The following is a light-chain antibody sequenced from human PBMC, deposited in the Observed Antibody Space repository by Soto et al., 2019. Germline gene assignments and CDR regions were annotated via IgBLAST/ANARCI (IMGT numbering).Light chain of an antibody. Sequence: IVLTQSPGTLSLSPGERATPSCRASQSVSSTYLAWYQHKPGQAPRLLIYGPSSRAAGIPDRFSSSGSGTDFTLTISRLEPEDFAVYYCHQYGSSPRTFGQGTRLEIK. CDR1: QSVSSTY. J-gene: IGKJ5*01. CDR2: GPS. CDR3: HQYGSSPRT. V-gene: IGKV3-20*01.